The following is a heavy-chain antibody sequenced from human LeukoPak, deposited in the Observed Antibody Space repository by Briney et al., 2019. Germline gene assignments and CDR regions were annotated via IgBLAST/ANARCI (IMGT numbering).Heavy chain of an antibody. V-gene: IGHV3-21*01. CDR3: AIDRYSSGWYTFDY. CDR1: GFTFSNFG. D-gene: IGHD6-19*01. CDR2: ISSSSSYI. Sequence: GRSLRLSCAASGFTFSNFGINWVRQAPGKGLEWVSSISSSSSYISYADSVKGRFTISRDNPKNSLDLQMNSLRAEDTAVYYCAIDRYSSGWYTFDYGGQGTLVTVSS. J-gene: IGHJ4*02.